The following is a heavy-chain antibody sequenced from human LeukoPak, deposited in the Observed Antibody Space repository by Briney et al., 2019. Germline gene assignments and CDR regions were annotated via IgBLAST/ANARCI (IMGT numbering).Heavy chain of an antibody. CDR2: INHSGST. D-gene: IGHD6-19*01. CDR3: AKTSGYSSGWYSRRYYYYYGMDV. Sequence: PSETLSLTCTVSGGSISSGGYYWSWIRQPPGKGLEWIGEINHSGSTNYNPSLKSRVTISVDTSKNQFSLKLSSVTAADTAVYYCAKTSGYSSGWYSRRYYYYYGMDVWGQGTTVTVSS. CDR1: GGSISSGGYY. J-gene: IGHJ6*02. V-gene: IGHV4-39*07.